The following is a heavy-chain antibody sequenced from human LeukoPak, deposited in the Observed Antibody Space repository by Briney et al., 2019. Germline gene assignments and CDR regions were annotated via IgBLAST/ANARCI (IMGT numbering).Heavy chain of an antibody. J-gene: IGHJ4*02. CDR1: GGSISSSSYY. CDR3: ARAVAVRSGKTYYFDY. D-gene: IGHD3-10*01. V-gene: IGHV4-39*01. CDR2: IYYSGST. Sequence: PSETLSLTCTVSGGSISSSSYYWGWIRQPPGKGLEWIGSIYYSGSTYYNPSLKSRVTISVDTSKNQFSLKLSSVTAADTAVYYCARAVAVRSGKTYYFDYWGQGTLVTVSS.